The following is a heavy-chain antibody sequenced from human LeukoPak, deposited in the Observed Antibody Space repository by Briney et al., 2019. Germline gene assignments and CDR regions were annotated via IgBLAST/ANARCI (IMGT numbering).Heavy chain of an antibody. Sequence: PGGSLRLSCAASGFTFSSYAMSWVRQAPGKGLEWVSAISGSGGSTYYADSVKGRLTISRDNSKNTLYLQTNSLRAEDTAVYYCAKDQMGLRFLEWLSPFDYWGQGTLVTVSS. D-gene: IGHD3-3*01. CDR1: GFTFSSYA. J-gene: IGHJ4*02. V-gene: IGHV3-23*01. CDR2: ISGSGGST. CDR3: AKDQMGLRFLEWLSPFDY.